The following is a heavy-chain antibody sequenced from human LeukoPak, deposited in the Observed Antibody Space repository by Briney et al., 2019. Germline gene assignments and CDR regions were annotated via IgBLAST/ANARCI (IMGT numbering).Heavy chain of an antibody. V-gene: IGHV4-39*07. J-gene: IGHJ3*02. CDR3: ARDSKSTADAFDI. Sequence: SETLSLTCTVSGGSISSSSYYWGWIRQPPGKGLEWIGSIYYSGSTYYNPSLKSRVTISVDTSKNQLSLKVISVTAADTAMYYCARDSKSTADAFDIWGQGTMVTVSS. CDR1: GGSISSSSYY. CDR2: IYYSGST. D-gene: IGHD5/OR15-5a*01.